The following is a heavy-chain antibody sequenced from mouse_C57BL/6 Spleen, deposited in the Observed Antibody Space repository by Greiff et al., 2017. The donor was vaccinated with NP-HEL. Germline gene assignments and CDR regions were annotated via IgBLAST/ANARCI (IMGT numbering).Heavy chain of an antibody. J-gene: IGHJ2*01. Sequence: VQLQQSGAELVKPGASVKISCKASGYAFSSYWMNWVKQRPGKGLEWIGQIYPGDGDTNYNGKFKGKATLTADKSSSTAYMQLSSLTSEDSAVYFCARGGGTESYFDYWGQGTTLTVSS. CDR1: GYAFSSYW. CDR3: ARGGGTESYFDY. D-gene: IGHD3-3*01. V-gene: IGHV1-80*01. CDR2: IYPGDGDT.